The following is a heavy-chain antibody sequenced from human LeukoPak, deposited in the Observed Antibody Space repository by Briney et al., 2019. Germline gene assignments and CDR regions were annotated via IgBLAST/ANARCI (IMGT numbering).Heavy chain of an antibody. CDR1: GYTFTSYG. V-gene: IGHV1-18*01. Sequence: ASVKVSCKASGYTFTSYGISWVRQAPGQGLEWMGWISGYNGNTNYAQKVQGRVTMTTDTSTNTAYMELRSLRSDDTAVYYCARDTRAPYSGTYYSSINDAFAIWGQGTMVTVSS. CDR3: ARDTRAPYSGTYYSSINDAFAI. J-gene: IGHJ3*02. D-gene: IGHD1-26*01. CDR2: ISGYNGNT.